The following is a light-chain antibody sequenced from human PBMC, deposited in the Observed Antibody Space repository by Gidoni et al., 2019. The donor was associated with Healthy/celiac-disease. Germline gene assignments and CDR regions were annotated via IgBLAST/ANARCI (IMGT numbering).Light chain of an antibody. CDR1: SLRSYY. CDR3: NSRDSSGREV. V-gene: IGLV3-19*01. J-gene: IGLJ1*01. CDR2: GKN. Sequence: SSDLTQDPAVSVALGQTVRITCQGDSLRSYYASWYQQKPGQAPVLFIYGKNNRPSGIPDRFSGSSSGNTASLTITGAQAEDEADYYCNSRDSSGREVVGTGTKVTVL.